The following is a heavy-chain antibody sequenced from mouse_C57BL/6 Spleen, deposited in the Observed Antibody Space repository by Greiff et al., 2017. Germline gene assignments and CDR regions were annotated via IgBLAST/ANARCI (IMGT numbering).Heavy chain of an antibody. V-gene: IGHV1-18*01. D-gene: IGHD5-1-1*01. J-gene: IGHJ4*01. CDR2: INPSNGGT. Sequence: EVQLQQSGPELVKPGASVKIPCKASGYTFTDYNLDWVKQSHGKSLEWIGDINPSNGGTIYNQKFKGKATLTVAKSSSTAYMELRSLTSEDTAVYYCARKGDTRGYAMDDWGQGTSVTVSS. CDR1: GYTFTDYN. CDR3: ARKGDTRGYAMDD.